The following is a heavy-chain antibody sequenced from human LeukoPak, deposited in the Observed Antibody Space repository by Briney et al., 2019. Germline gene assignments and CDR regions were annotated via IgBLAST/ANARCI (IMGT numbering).Heavy chain of an antibody. CDR1: SYTFYY. D-gene: IGHD6-19*01. J-gene: IGHJ6*03. CDR2: ISPNSGGT. V-gene: IGHV1-18*04. CDR3: ARDLRYSSGWSASGMDV. Sequence: ASVKVSCKASSYTFYYMHWVRQAPGQGLEWMGWISPNSGGTNYAQKLQGRVSMTTDTSTSTAYMDLRSLRSDDTAVYYCARDLRYSSGWSASGMDVWGKGTTVTISS.